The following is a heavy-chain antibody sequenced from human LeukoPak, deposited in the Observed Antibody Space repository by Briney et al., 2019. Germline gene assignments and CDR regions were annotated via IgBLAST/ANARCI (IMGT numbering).Heavy chain of an antibody. D-gene: IGHD1-7*01. V-gene: IGHV4-34*01. J-gene: IGHJ4*02. Sequence: SETLSLTCAVYGGXFSGHYCTWIRQSPGKGLERIGEINHSGSTNYNASLKSRVTISVDTSKNRFSLRLSSVTAADTAVYYCARAPATAGTIDYWGQGTLVTVSS. CDR2: INHSGST. CDR1: GGXFSGHY. CDR3: ARAPATAGTIDY.